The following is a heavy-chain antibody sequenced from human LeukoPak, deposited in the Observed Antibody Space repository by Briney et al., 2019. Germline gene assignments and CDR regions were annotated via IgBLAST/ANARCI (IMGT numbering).Heavy chain of an antibody. D-gene: IGHD4-17*01. CDR3: ARSEGTMVTTYSQPFDY. CDR2: IYTAGST. J-gene: IGHJ4*02. CDR1: GFTVSSYY. Sequence: GGSLRLSCAASGFTVSSYYMNWVRQAPGKELEWVSVIYTAGSTYYAASVKGRFTIFRDNSKNTLHLQMNSLRAEDTAVYYCARSEGTMVTTYSQPFDYWGQGTLVTVSS. V-gene: IGHV3-66*01.